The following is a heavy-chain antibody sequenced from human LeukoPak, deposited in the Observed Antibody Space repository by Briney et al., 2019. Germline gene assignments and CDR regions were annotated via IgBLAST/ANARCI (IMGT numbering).Heavy chain of an antibody. CDR1: GGSISSGDYY. J-gene: IGHJ4*02. CDR2: IYYSGST. Sequence: PSETLSLTCTVSGGSISSGDYYWSWIRQPPGKSLEWIGYIYYSGSTYYNPSLKSRVTISVDTSKNQFSLKLSSVTAADTAVYYCARNLGYYYGSGSYSPPTLMSYFDYWGQGTLVTVSS. CDR3: ARNLGYYYGSGSYSPPTLMSYFDY. V-gene: IGHV4-30-4*01. D-gene: IGHD3-10*01.